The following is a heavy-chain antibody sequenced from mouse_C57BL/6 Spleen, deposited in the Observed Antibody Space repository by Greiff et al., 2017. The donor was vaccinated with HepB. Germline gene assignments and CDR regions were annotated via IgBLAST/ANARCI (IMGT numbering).Heavy chain of an antibody. CDR1: GYTFTSYW. J-gene: IGHJ3*01. CDR2: INPSNGGT. V-gene: IGHV1-53*01. D-gene: IGHD2-5*01. Sequence: QVQLQQPGTELVKPGASVKLSCKASGYTFTSYWMHWVKQRPGQGLVWIGNINPSNGGTNYNEKFKSKATLTVDKSSSTAYMQLSSLTSEDSAVYYCARSGYSNYRGAWFAYWGQGTLVTVSA. CDR3: ARSGYSNYRGAWFAY.